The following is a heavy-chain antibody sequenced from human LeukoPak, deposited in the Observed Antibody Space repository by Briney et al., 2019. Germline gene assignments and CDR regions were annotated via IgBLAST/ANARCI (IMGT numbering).Heavy chain of an antibody. CDR2: IYYSGST. J-gene: IGHJ4*02. V-gene: IGHV4-59*01. D-gene: IGHD5-24*01. CDR3: ARGQRGEMATIEYYFDY. CDR1: GGSISSYY. Sequence: SETLSLTCTVSGGSISSYYWSWIRQPPGKGLEWIGYIYYSGSTNYNPSLKSRVTISVDTSKNQFSLKLSSVTAADTAVYYCARGQRGEMATIEYYFDYWGQGTLVTVPS.